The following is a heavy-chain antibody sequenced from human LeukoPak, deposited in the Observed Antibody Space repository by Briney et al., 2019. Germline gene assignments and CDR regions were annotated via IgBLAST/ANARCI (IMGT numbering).Heavy chain of an antibody. D-gene: IGHD2-15*01. CDR1: GGSISSYY. Sequence: SETLSLTCTVSGGSISSYYWSWIRQHPGKGLEWIGYIYYSGSTYYNPSLKSRVSISVDTSKNQFSLKLSSVTAADTAVYYCARVGSCSGGSCYYRLFDYWGQGTLVTVSS. V-gene: IGHV4-59*06. CDR2: IYYSGST. J-gene: IGHJ4*02. CDR3: ARVGSCSGGSCYYRLFDY.